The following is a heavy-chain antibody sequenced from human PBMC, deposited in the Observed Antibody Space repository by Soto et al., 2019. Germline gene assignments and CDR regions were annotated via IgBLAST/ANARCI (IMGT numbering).Heavy chain of an antibody. D-gene: IGHD2-21*01. CDR2: ISWDSGSI. CDR3: AKIVTRHSLVPVFDQ. CDR1: GFRFDEYA. V-gene: IGHV3-9*01. Sequence: QLVESGGGLVQPGRSLRLSCVASGFRFDEYAIHWVRQAPGKGLEWVSGISWDSGSINYAGSVRGRFTVSRDNAKNSLYLHMNSLRSEDTAFYYCAKIVTRHSLVPVFDQWCQGALVSVSS. J-gene: IGHJ4*02.